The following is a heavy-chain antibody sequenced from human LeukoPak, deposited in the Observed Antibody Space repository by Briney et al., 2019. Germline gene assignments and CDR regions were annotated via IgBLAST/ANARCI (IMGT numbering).Heavy chain of an antibody. CDR2: IYYSGST. D-gene: IGHD2-15*01. CDR1: GGSISSSSYY. J-gene: IGHJ4*02. V-gene: IGHV4-39*02. Sequence: ASETLSLTCTVSGGSISSSSYYWGWIRQPPGKGLEWIGSIYYSGSTYYTPSLKSRVTISVDTSKNQFSLKLSSVTAADTAVYYCAREEVVVAAYFDYWGQGTLVTVSS. CDR3: AREEVVVAAYFDY.